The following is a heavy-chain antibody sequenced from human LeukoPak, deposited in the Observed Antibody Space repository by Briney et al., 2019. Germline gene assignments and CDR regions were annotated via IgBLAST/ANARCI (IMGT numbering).Heavy chain of an antibody. CDR3: ARFRTIASDV. J-gene: IGHJ6*04. Sequence: PSETLSLTCAVYGGSFSGYYWSWIRQPAGKGLEWIGRIYTSGSTNYNPSLKSRVTISVDTSKNQFSLKLSSVTAADMAVYYRARFRTIASDVWGKGTTVTVSS. CDR2: IYTSGST. D-gene: IGHD6-13*01. V-gene: IGHV4-59*10. CDR1: GGSFSGYY.